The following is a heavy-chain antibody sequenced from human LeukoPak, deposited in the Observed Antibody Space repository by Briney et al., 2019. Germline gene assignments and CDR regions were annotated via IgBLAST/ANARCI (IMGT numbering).Heavy chain of an antibody. Sequence: SETLSLTCDVLGVPFSGYYWSWIRQPPGRRLEWIGEISQFGSTDYNPSLKSRVTISVDTSRGRFSLKVTSVTAADTAVYYCARGGHSNHDPFDYWGQGTLVTVSS. J-gene: IGHJ4*02. CDR3: ARGGHSNHDPFDY. D-gene: IGHD4-11*01. CDR1: GVPFSGYY. CDR2: ISQFGST. V-gene: IGHV4-34*01.